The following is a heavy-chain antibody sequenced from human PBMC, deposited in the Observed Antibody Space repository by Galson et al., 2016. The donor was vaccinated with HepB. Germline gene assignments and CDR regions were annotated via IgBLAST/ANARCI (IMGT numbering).Heavy chain of an antibody. CDR1: GFTFSSYT. CDR3: AKKAVELMAISYLKGFDD. CDR2: ISGGGGRT. V-gene: IGHV3-23*01. D-gene: IGHD1-7*01. J-gene: IGHJ4*02. Sequence: SLRLSCAASGFTFSSYTMTWVRQPPGKGLEWVSSISGGGGRTYYAGSVKGRFTISRDNSKNTLYLQMNSLRAEDTAVYYCAKKAVELMAISYLKGFDDWGQGTLVTVSS.